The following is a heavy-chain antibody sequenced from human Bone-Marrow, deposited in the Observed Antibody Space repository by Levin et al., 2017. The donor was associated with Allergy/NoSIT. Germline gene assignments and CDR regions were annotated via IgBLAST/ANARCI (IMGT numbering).Heavy chain of an antibody. D-gene: IGHD1-14*01. V-gene: IGHV3-66*01. CDR2: VYGGGTT. J-gene: IGHJ4*02. Sequence: GGSLRLSCVVSGLPVGTFYMSWVRQAPGKGLECVSTVYGGGTTFYVDSVKGRFSISRDSSRNTLYLQMNSLRVEDTAVYYCAMPDKTMVAPFHHWGQGALVTVSA. CDR3: AMPDKTMVAPFHH. CDR1: GLPVGTFY.